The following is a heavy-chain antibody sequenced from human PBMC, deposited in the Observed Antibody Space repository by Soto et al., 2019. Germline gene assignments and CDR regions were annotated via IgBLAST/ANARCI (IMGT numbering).Heavy chain of an antibody. J-gene: IGHJ5*02. D-gene: IGHD3-22*01. CDR1: GFSLSTSGMC. CDR3: ARTRRALMIDSTSNWFDP. V-gene: IGHV2-70*01. Sequence: SGPTLVNPTQTLTLTCTFSGFSLSTSGMCVSWIRQPPGKALEWLALIDWDDDKYYSTSLKTRLTISKDTSKNQVVLTMTNMDPVDTATYYCARTRRALMIDSTSNWFDPWGQGTLVTVSS. CDR2: IDWDDDK.